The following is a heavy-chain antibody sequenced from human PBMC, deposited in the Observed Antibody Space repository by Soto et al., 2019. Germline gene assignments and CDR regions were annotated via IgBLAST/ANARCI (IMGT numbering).Heavy chain of an antibody. CDR3: ARGQGYDYVWGSYRYGNWFDP. J-gene: IGHJ5*02. CDR2: INPNSGGT. V-gene: IGHV1-2*02. CDR1: GYTFTRYY. Sequence: SVKVSCKASGYTFTRYYMHWVRQAPGQGLEWMGWINPNSGGTNYAQKFRGRVTMTRDTSISTAYMELSRLRSDDTAVYYCARGQGYDYVWGSYRYGNWFDPWGQGTLVTVSS. D-gene: IGHD3-16*02.